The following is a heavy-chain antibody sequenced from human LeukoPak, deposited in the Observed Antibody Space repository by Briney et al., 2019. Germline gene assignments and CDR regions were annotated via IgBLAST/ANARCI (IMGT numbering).Heavy chain of an antibody. CDR2: IRHYGRNK. CDR1: GFTSRRYG. V-gene: IGHV3-30*02. D-gene: IGHD3-10*01. CDR3: ANREYYYGSGVIPGY. Sequence: GGPLVRCFAASGFTSRRYGMDWVRQAPGQGLAWVAFIRHYGRNKYYADSVNGLFTISRDNSNNTLYLQMIMLRAEDTAVYYCANREYYYGSGVIPGYWGQGTLVTVSS. J-gene: IGHJ4*02.